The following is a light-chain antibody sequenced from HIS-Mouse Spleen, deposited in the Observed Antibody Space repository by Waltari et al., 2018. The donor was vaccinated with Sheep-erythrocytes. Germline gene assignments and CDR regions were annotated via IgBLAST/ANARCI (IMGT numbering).Light chain of an antibody. CDR2: EVS. CDR3: SSYTSSSTLV. Sequence: QSALTQPASVSGSPGQSLTISCPGTSSDVGGYNYVSWYQPHPGKAPKLMIYEVSNRPSGVSNRFSGSKSGNTASLTISGLQAEDEADYYCSSYTSSSTLVFGGGTKLTVL. J-gene: IGLJ3*02. CDR1: SSDVGGYNY. V-gene: IGLV2-14*01.